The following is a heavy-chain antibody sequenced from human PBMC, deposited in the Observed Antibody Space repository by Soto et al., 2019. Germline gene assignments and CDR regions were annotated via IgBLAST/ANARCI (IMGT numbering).Heavy chain of an antibody. CDR2: IIPIFGTA. D-gene: IGHD3-22*01. J-gene: IGHJ5*02. CDR3: ARDLRYYYDSSGYPSPNWFDP. V-gene: IGHV1-69*13. CDR1: GGTFSSYA. Sequence: SVKVSCKASGGTFSSYAISWVRQAPGQGLEWMGGIIPIFGTANYAQKFQGRVTITADESTSTAYMELSSLRSEDTAVYYCARDLRYYYDSSGYPSPNWFDPWGQGTLVIVSS.